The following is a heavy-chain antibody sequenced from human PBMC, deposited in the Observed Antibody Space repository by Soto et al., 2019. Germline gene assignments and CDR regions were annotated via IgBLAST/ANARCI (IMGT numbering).Heavy chain of an antibody. CDR3: WRHDNTALPPLDS. Sequence: QVHLVQSGAEVKSPGSAVKVSCKVSGAGDTFSNYGLNWVRQAPGQGLEWMGGTIPAFGTANYAEKFQGSVTITADTSTTTAYMELRSLRSDDTAVYYCWRHDNTALPPLDSWGQGTLVSVSS. CDR1: GAGDTFSNYG. J-gene: IGHJ4*02. V-gene: IGHV1-69*06. D-gene: IGHD1-1*01. CDR2: TIPAFGTA.